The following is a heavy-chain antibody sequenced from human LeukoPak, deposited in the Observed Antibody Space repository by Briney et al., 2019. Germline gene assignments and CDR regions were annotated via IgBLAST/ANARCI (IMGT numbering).Heavy chain of an antibody. CDR1: GYTFTGYY. J-gene: IGHJ3*02. V-gene: IGHV1-2*02. CDR3: ARSEYQLRKGAFDI. D-gene: IGHD2-2*01. Sequence: ASVKVSCKTSGYTFTGYYMHWVRQAPGQGLEWMGWINPNSGGTNYAQKFQGRVTMTRDTSISTAYMELSRLRSDDTAVYYCARSEYQLRKGAFDIWGQGTMVTVSS. CDR2: INPNSGGT.